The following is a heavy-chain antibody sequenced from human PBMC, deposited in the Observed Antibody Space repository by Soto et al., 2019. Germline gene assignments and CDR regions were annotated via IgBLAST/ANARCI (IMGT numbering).Heavy chain of an antibody. Sequence: PGESLKISCKGSGYSFTSYWIGWVRQMPGKGLEWMGIIYPGDSDTRYSPSFQGQVTISADKSISTAYLQWSSLKASDTAMYYCARHVSYDSSGYYWSVFDYWGQGTLVTVSS. CDR3: ARHVSYDSSGYYWSVFDY. D-gene: IGHD3-22*01. CDR2: IYPGDSDT. V-gene: IGHV5-51*01. J-gene: IGHJ4*02. CDR1: GYSFTSYW.